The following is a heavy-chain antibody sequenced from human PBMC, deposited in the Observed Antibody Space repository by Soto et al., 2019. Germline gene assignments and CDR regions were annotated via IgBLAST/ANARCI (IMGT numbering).Heavy chain of an antibody. CDR1: GASIGSGGW. V-gene: IGHV4-4*02. Sequence: SETLSLTCAVSGASIGSGGWWSWVRQPPGKGLEWIAEIFHDGNTNYSPSLKSRVTISVDKSQNQFSLNVYSVTAADTAVYYCARHEGWTGPDQWGKGTMVTVS. CDR2: IFHDGNT. D-gene: IGHD2-8*02. CDR3: ARHEGWTGPDQ. J-gene: IGHJ5*02.